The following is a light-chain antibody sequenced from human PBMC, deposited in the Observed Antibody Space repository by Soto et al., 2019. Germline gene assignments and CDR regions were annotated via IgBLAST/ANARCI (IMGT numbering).Light chain of an antibody. V-gene: IGLV2-23*03. J-gene: IGLJ1*01. CDR2: EGS. CDR3: CSYAGSSTFLYV. CDR1: SSDVGSYNL. Sequence: QSVLTQPASASGSPGQSITISCTGTSSDVGSYNLVSWYQQHPGKAPKLMIYEGSKRPSGVSNRFSGSKSGNTASLTISGLQAEDEADYYCCSYAGSSTFLYVFGTGTRSPS.